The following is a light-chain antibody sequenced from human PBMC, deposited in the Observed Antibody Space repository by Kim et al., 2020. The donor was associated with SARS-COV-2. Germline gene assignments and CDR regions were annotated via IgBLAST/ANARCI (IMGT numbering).Light chain of an antibody. CDR2: GKY. CDR1: SLRNYY. Sequence: SSELTQDPAVSVALGQTVRLTCQGDSLRNYYATWYQQRPGQAPVLVLYGKYNRPSGIPDRFSGSASGNTASLTITGAQAEDEADYYCNSRDSSGDHVVFGGGTQLTAL. J-gene: IGLJ7*02. CDR3: NSRDSSGDHVV. V-gene: IGLV3-19*01.